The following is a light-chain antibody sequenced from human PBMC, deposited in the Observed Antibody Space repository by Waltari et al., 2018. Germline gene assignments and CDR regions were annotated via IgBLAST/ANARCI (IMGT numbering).Light chain of an antibody. V-gene: IGLV2-14*03. J-gene: IGLJ2*01. Sequence: QSALTQPASVSGSPGQSITISCTGTTSDLGAYTYVSWYQQHPGKAPKVIIYDVSNRPSGISNRFSGSKSGNTASLTISGLQAEDEADYYCSAYTTSTTEVFGGGTKLTVL. CDR3: SAYTTSTTEV. CDR1: TSDLGAYTY. CDR2: DVS.